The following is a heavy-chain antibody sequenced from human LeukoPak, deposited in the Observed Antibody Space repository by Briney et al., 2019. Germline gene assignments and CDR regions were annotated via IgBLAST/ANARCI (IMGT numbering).Heavy chain of an antibody. V-gene: IGHV3-7*01. CDR3: AREDHSNYNY. CDR2: IKQDGGEK. Sequence: PGGSLRLSCAASGFTVSSYYMTWVRQAPGKGLEWVANIKQDGGEKFYVDSVKGRFTISRDNAKNSLYLQMNSLRAEDTAVYYCAREDHSNYNYWGQGTLVTVSS. D-gene: IGHD4-11*01. CDR1: GFTVSSYY. J-gene: IGHJ4*02.